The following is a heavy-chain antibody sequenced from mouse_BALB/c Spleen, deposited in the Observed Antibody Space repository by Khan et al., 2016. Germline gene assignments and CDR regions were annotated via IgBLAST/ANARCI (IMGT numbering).Heavy chain of an antibody. Sequence: EVQLQESGPDLVKPSQSLSLTCTVTGYSISSGYSWHWIRQFPGNKLEWMAYIHHSGSTNYNPSLKSRISITRDTSKNQFFLQLISVTTEDTATYYCTRGDYYGSGYWGQGTTLTVSS. CDR2: IHHSGST. D-gene: IGHD1-1*01. J-gene: IGHJ2*01. CDR3: TRGDYYGSGY. V-gene: IGHV3-1*02. CDR1: GYSISSGYS.